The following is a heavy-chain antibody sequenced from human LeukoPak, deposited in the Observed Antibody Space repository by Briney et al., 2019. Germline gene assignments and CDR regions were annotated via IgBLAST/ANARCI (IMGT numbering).Heavy chain of an antibody. D-gene: IGHD3-22*01. V-gene: IGHV4-34*01. CDR1: GGSFSGYY. CDR3: ARVPTDYYDSSGYPLLFDY. CDR2: INHSGST. J-gene: IGHJ4*02. Sequence: SETLSLTCAVYGGSFSGYYWSWIRQPPGKGLEWIGEINHSGSTNYNPSLKSRVTISVDTSKNQFSLKLSSVTAADTAVYYCARVPTDYYDSSGYPLLFDYWGQGTLVTVSS.